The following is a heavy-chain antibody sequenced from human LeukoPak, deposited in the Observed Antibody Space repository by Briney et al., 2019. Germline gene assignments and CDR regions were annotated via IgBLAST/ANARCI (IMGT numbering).Heavy chain of an antibody. Sequence: GRSLRLSCAASGFTFRNYGMHWVRQAPGKGLEWVAVVWYDGSNKYYADSVKGRFTISRDNSRNTVYLQMNSLRAEDTAVYYCARGVYCSRTSCTTYFDYWGQGTLVTVSS. D-gene: IGHD2-2*01. CDR1: GFTFRNYG. CDR3: ARGVYCSRTSCTTYFDY. V-gene: IGHV3-33*01. CDR2: VWYDGSNK. J-gene: IGHJ4*02.